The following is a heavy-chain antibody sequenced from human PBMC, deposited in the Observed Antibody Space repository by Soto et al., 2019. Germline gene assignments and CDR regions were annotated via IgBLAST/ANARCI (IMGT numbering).Heavy chain of an antibody. CDR3: ASFYCIVVVTAPYYH. CDR2: IVVGSGHT. V-gene: IGHV1-58*02. CDR1: GFTLSRSG. Sequence: ASVKVSCKASGFTLSRSGMQWVRQARGQRLEWIGWIVVGSGHTNYAQKFQERVTITRDMSTTTAYMELSSLRFEDTAVYYCASFYCIVVVTAPYYHWGQGTLVTVSS. J-gene: IGHJ1*01. D-gene: IGHD2-21*02.